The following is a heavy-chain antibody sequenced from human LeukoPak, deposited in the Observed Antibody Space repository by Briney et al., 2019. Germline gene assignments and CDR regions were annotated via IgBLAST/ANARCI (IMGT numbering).Heavy chain of an antibody. CDR2: IYYSGTT. V-gene: IGHV4-31*03. Sequence: SQTLSLTCTVSGGSISSSGYYWSWLRQHPGKGLEWIGYIYYSGTTYYNPSLKSRVTISVDTSKNQFSLKLFSVTAADTAVYYCARLAIAVAGTKVRYYYYGMDVWGQGTTVTVSS. J-gene: IGHJ6*02. D-gene: IGHD6-19*01. CDR1: GGSISSSGYY. CDR3: ARLAIAVAGTKVRYYYYGMDV.